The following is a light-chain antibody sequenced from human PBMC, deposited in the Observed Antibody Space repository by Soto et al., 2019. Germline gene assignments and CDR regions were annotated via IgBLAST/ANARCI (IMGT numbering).Light chain of an antibody. CDR1: SSDVGGYNY. CDR2: EVR. Sequence: QSVLTQPASVSGSPGQSITISCTGTSSDVGGYNYVSWYQQHPSKAPKLIIFEVRNRPSGVSNRFSGSKSGNTASLTISGLQAEDEADYYCNSYTSSSTHYVFGTGTKLTVL. J-gene: IGLJ1*01. V-gene: IGLV2-14*01. CDR3: NSYTSSSTHYV.